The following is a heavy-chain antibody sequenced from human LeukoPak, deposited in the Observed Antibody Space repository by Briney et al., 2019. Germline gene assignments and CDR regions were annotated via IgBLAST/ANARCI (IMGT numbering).Heavy chain of an antibody. J-gene: IGHJ3*01. V-gene: IGHV4-4*07. CDR1: RGSISSDY. Sequence: SETLSLTCTVSRGSISSDYWSWIRQHAGEGLEWIGLIYTSGTTNYNPSLKSRVTMSLDTSKSQFSLKLNSVTAADTAVYYCARVFHDWGQGTMVTVSS. CDR3: ARVFHD. CDR2: IYTSGTT.